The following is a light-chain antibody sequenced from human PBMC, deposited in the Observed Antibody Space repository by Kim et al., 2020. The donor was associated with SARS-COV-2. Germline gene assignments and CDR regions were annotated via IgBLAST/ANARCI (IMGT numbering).Light chain of an antibody. V-gene: IGLV3-19*01. CDR1: SLRSNY. J-gene: IGLJ3*02. CDR2: GKN. CDR3: NSRDSSGNYWV. Sequence: ALVQSVMITCQGDSLRSNYASWYQQKAGQAPVLVVYGKNNRPSGIPDRFSGSSSGNTASLNITGAQAEDEGDYYCNSRDSSGNYWVFGGGTELTVL.